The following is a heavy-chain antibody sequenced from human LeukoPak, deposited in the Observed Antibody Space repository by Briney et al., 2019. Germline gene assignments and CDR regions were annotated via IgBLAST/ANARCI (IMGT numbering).Heavy chain of an antibody. CDR3: ARVNVGWLRY. J-gene: IGHJ4*02. CDR2: INPNSGGT. Sequence: ASVKVSCNASGYTFTSYGISWVRQAPGQGLEWMGWINPNSGGTNYAQKFQGRVTMTRDTSISTAYMELSRLRSDDTAVYYCARVNVGWLRYWGQGTLVTVSS. D-gene: IGHD5-24*01. CDR1: GYTFTSYG. V-gene: IGHV1-2*02.